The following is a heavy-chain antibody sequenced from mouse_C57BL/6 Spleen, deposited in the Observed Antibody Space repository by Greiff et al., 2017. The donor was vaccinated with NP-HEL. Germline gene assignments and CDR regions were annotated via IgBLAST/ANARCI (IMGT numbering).Heavy chain of an antibody. CDR3: ARPIGSSPFAY. J-gene: IGHJ3*01. CDR1: GFTFSDYG. Sequence: EVHLVESGGGLVKPGGSLKLSCAASGFTFSDYGMHWVRQAPEKGLEWVAYIGSGSSTIYYADTVKGRFTISRDNAKNTLFLQMTSLRSEDTAMYYCARPIGSSPFAYWGQGTLVTVSA. D-gene: IGHD1-1*01. V-gene: IGHV5-17*01. CDR2: IGSGSSTI.